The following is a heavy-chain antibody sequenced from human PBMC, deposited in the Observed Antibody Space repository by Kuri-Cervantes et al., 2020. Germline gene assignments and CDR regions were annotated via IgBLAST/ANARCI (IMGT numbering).Heavy chain of an antibody. Sequence: GSLRLSCAASGFTFSNAWMSWVRQPPGKGLEWIGYIYYSGSTNYNPSLKSRVTISVDTSKNQFSLKLSSVTAADTAVYYCARDDDTDYYYYYMDVWGKGTTVTVSS. CDR1: GFTFSNAW. J-gene: IGHJ6*03. CDR3: ARDDDTDYYYYYMDV. CDR2: IYYSGST. V-gene: IGHV4-59*12. D-gene: IGHD3-22*01.